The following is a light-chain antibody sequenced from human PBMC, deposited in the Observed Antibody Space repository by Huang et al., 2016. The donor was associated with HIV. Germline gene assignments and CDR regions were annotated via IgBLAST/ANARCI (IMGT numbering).Light chain of an antibody. CDR1: QSVASSY. CDR3: QQYGSSPLT. Sequence: ELVLRQSPGTLSLSPGERATLACRASQSVASSYLAWYHQKPGQTPRLLISGAVNRATGIPDRFGGSGSGTDFTLTISRLEPEDFAVYYCQQYGSSPLTFGQGTKVEMK. J-gene: IGKJ1*01. V-gene: IGKV3-20*01. CDR2: GAV.